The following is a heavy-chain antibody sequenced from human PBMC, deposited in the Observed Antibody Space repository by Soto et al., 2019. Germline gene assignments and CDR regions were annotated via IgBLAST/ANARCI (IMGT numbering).Heavy chain of an antibody. D-gene: IGHD3-10*01. V-gene: IGHV4-30-4*01. J-gene: IGHJ4*02. Sequence: SETLSLTGTVSGGSISSGDYYWSWIRQPPGKGLEWIGYIYYSGSTYYNPSLKSRVTISVDTSKNQFSLKLSSVTAADTAVYYCARIMHGSGSYYIDYWGQGTLVTVS. CDR3: ARIMHGSGSYYIDY. CDR1: GGSISSGDYY. CDR2: IYYSGST.